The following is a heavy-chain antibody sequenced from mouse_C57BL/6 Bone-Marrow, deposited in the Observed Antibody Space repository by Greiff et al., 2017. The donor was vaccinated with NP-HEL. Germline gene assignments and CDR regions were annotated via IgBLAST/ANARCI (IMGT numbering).Heavy chain of an antibody. J-gene: IGHJ3*01. CDR3: ARSRDYYGSSFAY. V-gene: IGHV1-64*01. Sequence: VQLQQPGAELIKPGASVKLSCKASGYTFTSYWMHWVKQRPGQGLEWIGMIHPNSGSTNYNEKFKSKATLTVDKSSSTAYMQLSSLTSEDSAVYYCARSRDYYGSSFAYWGQGTLVTVSA. CDR1: GYTFTSYW. CDR2: IHPNSGST. D-gene: IGHD1-1*01.